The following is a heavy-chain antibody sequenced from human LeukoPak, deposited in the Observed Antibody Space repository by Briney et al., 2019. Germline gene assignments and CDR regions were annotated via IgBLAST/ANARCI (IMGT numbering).Heavy chain of an antibody. J-gene: IGHJ4*02. D-gene: IGHD2-21*01. CDR1: GYSFTNYV. Sequence: ASVKVSCKASGYSFTNYVVHWVRQAPGQRPEWMGWINAGDGDTKYSQNFQGRVTITRDTSASTAYMELSSLTSEDTALYYCARDDCGDTCYPGGYWGQGTLVTVSS. CDR3: ARDDCGDTCYPGGY. V-gene: IGHV1-3*01. CDR2: INAGDGDT.